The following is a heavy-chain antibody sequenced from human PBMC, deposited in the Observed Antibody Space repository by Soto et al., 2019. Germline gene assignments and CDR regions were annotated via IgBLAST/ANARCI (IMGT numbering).Heavy chain of an antibody. CDR2: ISYDGSDK. V-gene: IGHV3-30-3*01. J-gene: IGHJ4*02. Sequence: QVQLVESGGGVVQSGTSLRLSCAASGFNFNNYAMHWVRQAPGKGLEWVALISYDGSDKYYADSVKGRFTISRDNSKNTLYLQMNSLRAEDTAVYYCARGSRAYDSSGYCFDYWGQGTLVTVSS. CDR1: GFNFNNYA. D-gene: IGHD3-22*01. CDR3: ARGSRAYDSSGYCFDY.